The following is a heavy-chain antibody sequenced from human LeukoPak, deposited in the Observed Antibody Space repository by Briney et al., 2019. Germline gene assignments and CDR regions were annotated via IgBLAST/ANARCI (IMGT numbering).Heavy chain of an antibody. CDR3: VRGGASGNYGVIDY. J-gene: IGHJ4*02. V-gene: IGHV4-59*10. CDR1: GGSFSGYY. Sequence: SETLSLTCAVYGGSFSGYYWSWIRQPAGKGLEWIGRIHTSGSTNYNPSLKSRVTMSVDTSKNQFSLRLSSVTAADTAVYYCVRGGASGNYGVIDYWGQGTLVTVSS. CDR2: IHTSGST. D-gene: IGHD1-26*01.